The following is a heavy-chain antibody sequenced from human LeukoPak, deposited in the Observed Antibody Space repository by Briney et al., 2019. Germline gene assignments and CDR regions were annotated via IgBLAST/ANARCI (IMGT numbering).Heavy chain of an antibody. V-gene: IGHV3-23*01. Sequence: GGSLTLSCPPSGFTFSTYALSWVGPTPGKGVDGVAAMSGDKPGTYNATSAKSLFTISRDNSKNTLHLQMSGLRAEDTARYYCAKAPVGHCSGAFCYHFDSWGQGTLVTVSS. D-gene: IGHD2-15*01. CDR1: GFTFSTYA. CDR2: MSGDKPGT. CDR3: AKAPVGHCSGAFCYHFDS. J-gene: IGHJ4*02.